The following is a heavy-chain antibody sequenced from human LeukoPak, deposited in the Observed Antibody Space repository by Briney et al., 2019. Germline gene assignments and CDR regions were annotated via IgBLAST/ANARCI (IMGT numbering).Heavy chain of an antibody. V-gene: IGHV4-4*07. CDR3: ARDGSSAAAPYFDY. Sequence: KSSETLSLTCTVSGGSISSYYWSWIRQPAGKGLEWIGRIYTSGSTNYNPSLKSRVTMSVDTSKNQFSLKLSSVTAADTAVYYCARDGSSAAAPYFDYWGQGTLVTVSS. CDR2: IYTSGST. J-gene: IGHJ4*02. D-gene: IGHD6-13*01. CDR1: GGSISSYY.